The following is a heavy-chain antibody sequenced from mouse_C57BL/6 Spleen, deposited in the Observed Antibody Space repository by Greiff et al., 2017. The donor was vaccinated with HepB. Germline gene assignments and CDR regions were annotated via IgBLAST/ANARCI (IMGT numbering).Heavy chain of an antibody. V-gene: IGHV1-66*01. Sequence: QVQLQQSGPELVKPGASVKISCKASGYSFTSYYIHWVQQMPGQGLEWIGWIYPGSGNTKYMEKFKGKATLTTDTSTITAYMQLSSLTSADSAVYYCARWDDGYAYWDFDVWGTGTTVTVSS. CDR2: IYPGSGNT. J-gene: IGHJ1*03. CDR1: GYSFTSYY. CDR3: ARWDDGYAYWDFDV. D-gene: IGHD2-3*01.